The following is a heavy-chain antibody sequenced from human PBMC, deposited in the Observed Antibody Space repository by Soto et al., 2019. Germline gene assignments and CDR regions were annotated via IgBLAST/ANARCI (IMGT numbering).Heavy chain of an antibody. V-gene: IGHV1-18*01. CDR3: ARVQWNYGDYCLAY. CDR2: ISAYNGNT. Sequence: ASVKVSCKASGYTFTSYGISWVRQAPGQGLEWMGWISAYNGNTNYAQKLQGRVTMTTDTSTSTAYMELRSLRSDDTAVYYCARVQWNYGDYCLAYWGQGTLVTVS. D-gene: IGHD4-17*01. CDR1: GYTFTSYG. J-gene: IGHJ4*02.